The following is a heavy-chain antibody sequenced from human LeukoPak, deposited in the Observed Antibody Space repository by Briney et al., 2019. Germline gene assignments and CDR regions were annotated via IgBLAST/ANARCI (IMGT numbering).Heavy chain of an antibody. D-gene: IGHD4-17*01. Sequence: SGTLSLTCAVSGASISSYNCWGWVRRSPGKVLEWIGEIYRSGITNYNPSLKSRVTISVDKSKNQFSLKLNSVTAADTAVYYCARGASTVTGYFDYWGQGTLVTVSS. CDR3: ARGASTVTGYFDY. CDR2: IYRSGIT. J-gene: IGHJ4*02. CDR1: GASISSYNC. V-gene: IGHV4-4*02.